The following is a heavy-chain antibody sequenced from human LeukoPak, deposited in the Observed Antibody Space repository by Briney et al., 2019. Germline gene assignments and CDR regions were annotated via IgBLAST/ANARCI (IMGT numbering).Heavy chain of an antibody. CDR3: ARLMGTNYYYYGMDV. CDR2: IYYSGST. CDR1: GGSISSSSYY. J-gene: IGHJ6*02. D-gene: IGHD1-14*01. Sequence: SETLSLTCTVSGGSISSSSYYWGWIRQPPGKGLEWIGSIYYSGSTYYNPSLKNRVTISVDTSKNQFSLKLSSVTAADTAVYYCARLMGTNYYYYGMDVWGQGTTVTVSS. V-gene: IGHV4-39*01.